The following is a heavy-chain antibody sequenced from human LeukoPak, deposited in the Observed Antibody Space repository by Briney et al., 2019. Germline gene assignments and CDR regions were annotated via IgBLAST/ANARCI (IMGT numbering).Heavy chain of an antibody. D-gene: IGHD3-16*02. CDR2: ISGSGGST. V-gene: IGHV3-23*01. CDR3: AKYTNDYVWGSYREHDY. J-gene: IGHJ4*02. CDR1: GFTFNYYA. Sequence: PGGSLRLSCAASGFTFNYYAMSRVRQAPGKGLEWVSAISGSGGSTYSADSVKGRFTISRDNSKNTLYLQMSSLRAEDTAVYYCAKYTNDYVWGSYREHDYWGQGALVTVSS.